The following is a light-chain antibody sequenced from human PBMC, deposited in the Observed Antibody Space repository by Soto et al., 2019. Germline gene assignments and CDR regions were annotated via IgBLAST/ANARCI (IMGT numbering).Light chain of an antibody. CDR2: DVS. CDR1: SSDVGGYNS. V-gene: IGLV2-14*03. J-gene: IGLJ1*01. Sequence: QSVLTQPASVSGSPGQSITISCTGTSSDVGGYNSVSWYQQHPGKAPKLMIYDVSNRPSGVSNRFSGSKSGNTASLTISGLQAGDEADYYCNTYSSSTTPESVFGTGTKVTVL. CDR3: NTYSSSTTPESV.